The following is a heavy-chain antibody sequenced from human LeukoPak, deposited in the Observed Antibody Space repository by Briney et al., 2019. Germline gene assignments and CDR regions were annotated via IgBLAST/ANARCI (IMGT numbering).Heavy chain of an antibody. CDR3: ARDRVTMIVVVGLSNAFDI. Sequence: ASVKVSCKASGYTFTSYGISWVRQAPGQGLELMGWISAYNGNTNYAQKFQGRVNKTTDTSTSTAYMELTSLRSDDTAVYYCARDRVTMIVVVGLSNAFDIWGQGTMVTVSS. D-gene: IGHD3-22*01. CDR1: GYTFTSYG. CDR2: ISAYNGNT. J-gene: IGHJ3*02. V-gene: IGHV1-18*01.